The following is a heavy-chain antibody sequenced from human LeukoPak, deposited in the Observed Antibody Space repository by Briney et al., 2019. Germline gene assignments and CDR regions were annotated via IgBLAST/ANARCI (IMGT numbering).Heavy chain of an antibody. Sequence: PGGSLRLSCAASGFTFSNAWMSWVHQAPGKGLEWVGRIRSKTDGGTTDDAAPVKGRFTILRDDSKNTLYLQINSLRTEDTAVYYCTTDRWELNYWGQGTLVTVSS. D-gene: IGHD1-26*01. V-gene: IGHV3-15*01. CDR1: GFTFSNAW. J-gene: IGHJ4*02. CDR3: TTDRWELNY. CDR2: IRSKTDGGTT.